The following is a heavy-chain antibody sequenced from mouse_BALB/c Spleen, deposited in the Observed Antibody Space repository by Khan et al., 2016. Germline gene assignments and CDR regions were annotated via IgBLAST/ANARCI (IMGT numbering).Heavy chain of an antibody. CDR3: ARWCGNYALDY. J-gene: IGHJ4*01. CDR1: GYTFTNYG. Sequence: QIQLVQSGPELKKPGETVKISCKASGYTFTNYGVHWVKQAPGKGLKWMGWINTNTGAPTYAEELKGRFAFSFETSASTAFLQIDNLKNEDTATYFCARWCGNYALDYWGQGTSVTVSS. V-gene: IGHV9-3*02. D-gene: IGHD1-1*02. CDR2: INTNTGAP.